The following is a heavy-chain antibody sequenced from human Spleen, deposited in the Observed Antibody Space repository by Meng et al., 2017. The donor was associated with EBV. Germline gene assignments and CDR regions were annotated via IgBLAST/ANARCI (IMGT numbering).Heavy chain of an antibody. D-gene: IGHD6-25*01. J-gene: IGHJ4*02. Sequence: QVQLVQSGGXLVKPGLXXPGXXXXXSCAASGFTFSDSYMAWIRQPPGKGLEWVSYIGPTGSATFYADSGQGRFTISRDNANNLLFLQMSGLRAEDTAVYYCAKVAGPYYFDYWGQGTLVTVSS. CDR1: GFTFSDSY. CDR3: AKVAGPYYFDY. V-gene: IGHV3-11*01. CDR2: IGPTGSAT.